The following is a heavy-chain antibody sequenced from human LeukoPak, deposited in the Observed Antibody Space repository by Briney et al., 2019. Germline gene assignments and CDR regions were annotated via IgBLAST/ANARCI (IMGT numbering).Heavy chain of an antibody. V-gene: IGHV1-2*02. Sequence: ASVTVSCKASGYTFTVYYMHWVRQAPGQGLEWMGWINPNSGGTNYAQKFQGRVTMTRDTSISTAYMELSRLRSDDTAVYYCARGAYYYDSSGSNFGGYWGQGTLVTVSS. J-gene: IGHJ4*02. CDR2: INPNSGGT. CDR3: ARGAYYYDSSGSNFGGY. D-gene: IGHD3-22*01. CDR1: GYTFTVYY.